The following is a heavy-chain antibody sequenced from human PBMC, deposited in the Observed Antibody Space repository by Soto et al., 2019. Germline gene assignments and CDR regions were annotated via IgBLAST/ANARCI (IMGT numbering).Heavy chain of an antibody. J-gene: IGHJ4*02. V-gene: IGHV4-30-4*01. Sequence: SLTCTVSGGSMSRGDYYWSWVRQPPGEGLGWVGFIYYTGGTYYNPSLKKPVSNSVDTTQNHFSLKPSSVTAAHTAVYFCSRHRGGGMLAIVQVYFDYWGQGTLVTVSS. CDR2: IYYTGGT. CDR3: SRHRGGGMLAIVQVYFDY. D-gene: IGHD3-16*01. CDR1: GGSMSRGDYY.